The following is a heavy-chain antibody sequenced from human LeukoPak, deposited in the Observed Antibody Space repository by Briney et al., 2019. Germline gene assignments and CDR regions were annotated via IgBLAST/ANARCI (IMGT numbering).Heavy chain of an antibody. CDR1: GFTFSSYG. J-gene: IGHJ4*02. Sequence: PGGSLRLSCGVSGFTFSSYGMSWVRQAPGKGLEWVSVISGSAHNTDYADSVKGRFTISRDNSGNTMYLQMNSLRVEDTAVYYCAKHSGSYFHHYFDHWGRGTLVTVSS. CDR2: ISGSAHNT. D-gene: IGHD1-26*01. V-gene: IGHV3-23*01. CDR3: AKHSGSYFHHYFDH.